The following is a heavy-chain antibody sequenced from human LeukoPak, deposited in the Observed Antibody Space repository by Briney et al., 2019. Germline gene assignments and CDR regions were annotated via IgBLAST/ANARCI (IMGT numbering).Heavy chain of an antibody. J-gene: IGHJ4*02. CDR2: IHYSGST. D-gene: IGHD1-26*01. V-gene: IGHV4-59*01. CDR3: ARSGTYYYPDYFDY. Sequence: SETLSLTCTVSGGSISSYYWSWIRQPPGKGLEWIGYIHYSGSTNYNPSFKSRVTMSVDTSKNQFSLKLSSVTAADTAVYYCARSGTYYYPDYFDYWGQGTLVTVSS. CDR1: GGSISSYY.